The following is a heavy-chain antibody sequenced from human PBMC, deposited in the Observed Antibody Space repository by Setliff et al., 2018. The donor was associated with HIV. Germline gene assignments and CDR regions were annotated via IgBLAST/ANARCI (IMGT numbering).Heavy chain of an antibody. D-gene: IGHD3-10*01. Sequence: ASVKVSCKASGYPFSGYYMHWVRQAPGQGLEWMGRINPNSGGTNYAQKFQGRVTMTRDTSISTAYMELSRLRSDDTAVYYCARVWLYYYGSGPEAPFDYWGQGTLVTV. CDR3: ARVWLYYYGSGPEAPFDY. V-gene: IGHV1-2*06. CDR2: INPNSGGT. J-gene: IGHJ4*02. CDR1: GYPFSGYY.